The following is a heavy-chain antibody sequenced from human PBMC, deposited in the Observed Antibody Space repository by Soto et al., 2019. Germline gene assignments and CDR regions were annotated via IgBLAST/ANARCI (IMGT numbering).Heavy chain of an antibody. J-gene: IGHJ4*02. CDR2: IYYSGST. V-gene: IGHV4-39*02. D-gene: IGHD4-17*01. CDR1: GGSISSSSYY. CDR3: ARELDPYYGGNSLSLDY. Sequence: SETLSLTCTVSGGSISSSSYYWGWIRQPPGKGLEWIGSIYYSGSTYYNPSLKSRVTISVDTSKNTAYMELNYLGSDDTAVYFCARELDPYYGGNSLSLDYWGQGTQVNVSS.